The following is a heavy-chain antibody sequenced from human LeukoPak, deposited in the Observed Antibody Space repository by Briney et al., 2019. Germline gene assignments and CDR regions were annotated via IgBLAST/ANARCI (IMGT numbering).Heavy chain of an antibody. CDR1: GYTFTGYY. D-gene: IGHD3-16*02. V-gene: IGHV1-18*04. Sequence: ASVKVSCKASGYTFTGYYMHWVRQAPGQGLEWMGWISAYNGNTNYAQKLQGRVTMTTDTSTSTAYMELRSLRSDDTAVYYCAREGGVVWGSYRYSLDYWGQGTLVTVSS. CDR2: ISAYNGNT. J-gene: IGHJ4*02. CDR3: AREGGVVWGSYRYSLDY.